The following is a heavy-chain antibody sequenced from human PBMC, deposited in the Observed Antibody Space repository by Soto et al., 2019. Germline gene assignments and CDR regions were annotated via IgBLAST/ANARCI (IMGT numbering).Heavy chain of an antibody. CDR1: GGSISSGDYY. D-gene: IGHD6-6*01. Sequence: PSETLSLTCTVSGGSISSGDYYWSWIRQPPGKGLEWIGYIYYSGSTYYNPSLKSRVTISVDTSKNQFSLKLSSVTAADTAVYYCARESPYRSSSVSDYWGQGNLVTASS. CDR2: IYYSGST. V-gene: IGHV4-30-4*01. CDR3: ARESPYRSSSVSDY. J-gene: IGHJ4*02.